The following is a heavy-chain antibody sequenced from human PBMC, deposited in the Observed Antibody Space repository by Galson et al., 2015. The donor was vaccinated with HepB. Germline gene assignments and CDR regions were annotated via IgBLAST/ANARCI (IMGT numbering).Heavy chain of an antibody. CDR2: ISSSSGMI. D-gene: IGHD5-24*01. Sequence: LRLSCAASGFTFSTYRMNWVRQAPGKGLEWVSHISSSSGMINYADSVKGRFTISRDNAQKSLYLQMNSLRDEDTAVYYCARGSEMSPWGQGTLVTVSS. J-gene: IGHJ4*02. CDR1: GFTFSTYR. V-gene: IGHV3-48*02. CDR3: ARGSEMSP.